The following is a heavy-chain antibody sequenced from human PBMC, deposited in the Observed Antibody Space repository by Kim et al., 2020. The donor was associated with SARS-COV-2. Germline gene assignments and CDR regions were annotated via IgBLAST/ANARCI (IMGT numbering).Heavy chain of an antibody. J-gene: IGHJ5*02. Sequence: SETLSLTCAVSGGSISSSNWWSWVRQPPGKGLEWIGEIYHSGSTNYNPSLKSRVTISVDKSKNQLSLKLSSVTAADTAVYHCARDVRQGPYGSGHGGFDPWGQGTLVTVSS. D-gene: IGHD3-10*01. CDR3: ARDVRQGPYGSGHGGFDP. CDR1: GGSISSSNW. CDR2: IYHSGST. V-gene: IGHV4-4*02.